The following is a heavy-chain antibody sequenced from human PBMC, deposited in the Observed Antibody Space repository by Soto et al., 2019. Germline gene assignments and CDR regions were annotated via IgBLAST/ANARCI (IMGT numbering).Heavy chain of an antibody. J-gene: IGHJ4*02. D-gene: IGHD1-1*01. CDR3: ARGRYGDY. CDR2: ISAHNGNT. Sequence: QVHLVQSGAEVKNLGASVMVSCKGSGYDFTTYGITWVRQAPGQGLEWMAWISAHNGNTNYAPNLQGRVTVTRDTSTSTAYIELRSLRSDDTAVYSCARGRYGDYWGQEALVTVSS. CDR1: GYDFTTYG. V-gene: IGHV1-18*01.